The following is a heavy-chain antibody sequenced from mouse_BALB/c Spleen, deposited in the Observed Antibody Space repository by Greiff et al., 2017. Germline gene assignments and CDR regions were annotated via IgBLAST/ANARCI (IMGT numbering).Heavy chain of an antibody. CDR1: GFSLTSYG. CDR2: IWSGGST. V-gene: IGHV2-2*02. CDR3: ARTRPYYAMDY. J-gene: IGHJ4*01. Sequence: VKLMESGPGLVQPSQSLSITCTVSGFSLTSYGVHWVRQSPGKGLEWLGVIWSGGSTDYNAAFISRLSFSKDNSKSQVFFKLNSLQANDTAIYYCARTRPYYAMDYWGQGTSVTVSS. D-gene: IGHD1-2*01.